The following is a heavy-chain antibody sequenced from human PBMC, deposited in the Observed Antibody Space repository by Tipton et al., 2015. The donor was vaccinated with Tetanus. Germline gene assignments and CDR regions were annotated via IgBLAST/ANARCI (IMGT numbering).Heavy chain of an antibody. CDR3: ARHSSGYFTFFDY. Sequence: LRLSCTVSGVSIADNTNYWGWIRQSPGKGPEWIGSIYFSGDTYSNPSLKSRATISVDTSRNQFSLRLSSVTAADTAVYYCARHSSGYFTFFDYWGQGTLVTASS. CDR2: IYFSGDT. D-gene: IGHD3-22*01. CDR1: GVSIADNTNY. J-gene: IGHJ4*02. V-gene: IGHV4-39*01.